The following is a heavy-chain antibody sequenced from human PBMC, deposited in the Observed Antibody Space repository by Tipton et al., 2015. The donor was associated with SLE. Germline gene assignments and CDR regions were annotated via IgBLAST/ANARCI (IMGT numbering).Heavy chain of an antibody. CDR2: IYHSGIT. J-gene: IGHJ5*02. Sequence: TLSLTCTVSGYSGYPISSGYYWGWIRQPPGKRLEWIAYIYHSGITNYNPSLQSRVTISVDRSKNQFSLKLTSVTAADTAVYYCARGPPFMEWERNWFDPWGQGTQVTVSS. CDR1: GYSGYPISSGYY. CDR3: ARGPPFMEWERNWFDP. V-gene: IGHV4-61*08. D-gene: IGHD3-3*02.